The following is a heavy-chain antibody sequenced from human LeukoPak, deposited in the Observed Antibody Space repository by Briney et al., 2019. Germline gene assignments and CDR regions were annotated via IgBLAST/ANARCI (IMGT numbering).Heavy chain of an antibody. CDR1: GFTFSSYN. CDR2: INSGSTYI. J-gene: IGHJ4*02. Sequence: GGSLRLSCAASGFTFSSYNMNWVRQAPGKGLEWVSSINSGSTYINYADSVKGRFTISRDNAENSLYLQMSSLRAEDTAVYYCARVSLGNNYGSGSYDYWGQGTLVAVSS. D-gene: IGHD3-10*01. V-gene: IGHV3-21*01. CDR3: ARVSLGNNYGSGSYDY.